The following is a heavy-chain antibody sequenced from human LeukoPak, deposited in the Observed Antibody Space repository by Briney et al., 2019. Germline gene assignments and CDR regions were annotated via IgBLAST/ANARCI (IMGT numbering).Heavy chain of an antibody. Sequence: GRSLRLSWAPSGLTVDDYAMGSARQAPGKGLGWASGIRWNSGSIGYADSVKGQFTISRDNAKNSLYLQMNGLRAEDTAVYYCVAWGNSGNSWGQGTMVIVSS. J-gene: IGHJ3*01. CDR2: IRWNSGSI. CDR1: GLTVDDYA. D-gene: IGHD1-26*01. V-gene: IGHV3-9*01. CDR3: VAWGNSGNS.